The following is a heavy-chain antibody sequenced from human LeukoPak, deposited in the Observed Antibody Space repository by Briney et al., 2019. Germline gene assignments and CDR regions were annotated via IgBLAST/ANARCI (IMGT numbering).Heavy chain of an antibody. D-gene: IGHD3-10*01. J-gene: IGHJ6*03. V-gene: IGHV3-20*04. Sequence: PGGSLRLSCAASGFIFDDYGMSWVRQAPGKGLEWVSGIIWKGGSTGYADSVKGRFTISRDNAKNTLYLQMNSLRVEDTAVYYCARDAGVILWFGELSRSSLDYMDVWGKGTTVTISS. CDR1: GFIFDDYG. CDR3: ARDAGVILWFGELSRSSLDYMDV. CDR2: IIWKGGST.